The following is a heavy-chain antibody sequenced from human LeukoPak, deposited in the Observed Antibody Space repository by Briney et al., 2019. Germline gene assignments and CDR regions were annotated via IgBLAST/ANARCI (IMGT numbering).Heavy chain of an antibody. CDR3: ARGRKQWLAQGGYYYYGMDV. CDR1: GDSVSSNSAA. Sequence: SQTLSLTCAISGDSVSSNSAAWNWIRQSPSRGLEWLGRTYYRSKWYNDYAVSVKSRITINPDTSKNQFSLQLNSVTPEDTAVYYCARGRKQWLAQGGYYYYGMDVWGQGTTVTVSS. D-gene: IGHD6-19*01. J-gene: IGHJ6*02. CDR2: TYYRSKWYN. V-gene: IGHV6-1*01.